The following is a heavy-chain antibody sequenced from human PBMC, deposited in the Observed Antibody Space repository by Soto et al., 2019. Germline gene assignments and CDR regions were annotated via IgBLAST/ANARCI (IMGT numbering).Heavy chain of an antibody. Sequence: EVQLVESGGGLVQPGGSLRLSCAASGFTFSSYSMNWVRQAPGKGLEWVSYIGPSSSTIYYADSVKGRFTISRDNAKNSLYLQMNSLRAEDTAVYYCARESDSGSYLWGQGTLVTVSS. V-gene: IGHV3-48*01. CDR3: ARESDSGSYL. J-gene: IGHJ5*02. CDR2: IGPSSSTI. D-gene: IGHD1-26*01. CDR1: GFTFSSYS.